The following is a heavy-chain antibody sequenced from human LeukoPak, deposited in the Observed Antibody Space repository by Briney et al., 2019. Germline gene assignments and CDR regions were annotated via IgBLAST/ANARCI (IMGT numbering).Heavy chain of an antibody. Sequence: GGSLRLSCAVSGFTFNSCWMSWVRQAPGKGLEGMANINEDGSAKYYVDSVKGRFTISRDNAKNSLYLQMNSLRVKDTALYYCTRGDSSSKIDYWGQGIVVIVSS. J-gene: IGHJ4*02. CDR1: GFTFNSCW. V-gene: IGHV3-7*01. CDR3: TRGDSSSKIDY. CDR2: INEDGSAK. D-gene: IGHD6-6*01.